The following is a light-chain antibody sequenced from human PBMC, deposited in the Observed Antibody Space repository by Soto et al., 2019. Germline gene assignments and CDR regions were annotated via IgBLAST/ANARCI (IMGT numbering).Light chain of an antibody. CDR1: QSISRH. CDR3: QQRYSTPPPWT. J-gene: IGKJ1*01. CDR2: AAS. V-gene: IGKV1-39*01. Sequence: DIQMTQSPSSLSASVGDRVTITCRASQSISRHLNWYQQKPGKAPKLLIYAASSLQSGVPSRFSGSGSGTDFTLTISSLQPEDFATYYCQQRYSTPPPWTFGQGTKVAIK.